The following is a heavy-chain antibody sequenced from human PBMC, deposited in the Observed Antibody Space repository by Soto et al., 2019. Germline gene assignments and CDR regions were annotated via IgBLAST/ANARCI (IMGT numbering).Heavy chain of an antibody. CDR2: ISSSGSTI. V-gene: IGHV3-11*01. Sequence: QVQLVESGGGLVKPGGSLRLSCAASGFTFSDYYMSWIRQAPGKELEWVSYISSSGSTIYYADSVKGRFTISRDNAKNSLYLQMNSLRAEDTAVYYCARELESDYVWGSYRYVDYWGQGTLVTVSS. D-gene: IGHD3-16*02. CDR3: ARELESDYVWGSYRYVDY. CDR1: GFTFSDYY. J-gene: IGHJ4*02.